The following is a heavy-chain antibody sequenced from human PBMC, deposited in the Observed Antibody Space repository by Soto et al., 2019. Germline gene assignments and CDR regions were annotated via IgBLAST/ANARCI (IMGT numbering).Heavy chain of an antibody. CDR2: ARNKVSGYTT. CDR3: XRLMGTSFDL. CDR1: GFTFSDHY. Sequence: EVQLVESGGGLVQPGGSLRLSCAASGFTFSDHYMDWVRQAPGKGLEWVGRARNKVSGYTTAHAASVEGRFAISRDDSKNSLYLLMSSLKVDDTAVYFCXRLMGTSFDLWGQGTLVTVSS. D-gene: IGHD2-8*01. J-gene: IGHJ4*02. V-gene: IGHV3-72*01.